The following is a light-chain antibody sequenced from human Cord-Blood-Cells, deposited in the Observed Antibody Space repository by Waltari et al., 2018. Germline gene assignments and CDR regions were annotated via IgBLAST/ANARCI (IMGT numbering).Light chain of an antibody. J-gene: IGLJ1*01. V-gene: IGLV1-40*01. CDR3: QSYDSSLSGYV. CDR2: RNS. Sequence: QSVLTQPPSVSGAPGQRVTISCTVSSSNIGAGYDVHWYQQLPGTAPNLLIYRNSNRPSGVPDRFSGSKSGTSASLAITGLQAEDEADYYCQSYDSSLSGYVFGTGTKVTVL. CDR1: SSNIGAGYD.